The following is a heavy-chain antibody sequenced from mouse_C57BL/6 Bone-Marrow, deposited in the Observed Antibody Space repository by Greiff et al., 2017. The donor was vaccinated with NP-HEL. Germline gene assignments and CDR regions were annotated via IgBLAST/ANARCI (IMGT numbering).Heavy chain of an antibody. CDR1: GFTFSNYW. V-gene: IGHV6-3*01. CDR3: TGRGGNYGYFDV. J-gene: IGHJ1*03. Sequence: EVMLVESGGGLVQPGGSMKLSCVASGFTFSNYWMNWVRQSPEKGLEWVAQIRLKSDNYATHYAESVKGRFTISRDDSKSSVYLQMNNLRAEDTGIYYCTGRGGNYGYFDVWGTGTTVTVSS. D-gene: IGHD1-1*02. CDR2: IRLKSDNYAT.